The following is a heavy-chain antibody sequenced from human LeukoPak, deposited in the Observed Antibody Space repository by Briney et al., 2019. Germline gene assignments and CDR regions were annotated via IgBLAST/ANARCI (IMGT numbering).Heavy chain of an antibody. V-gene: IGHV4-39*07. CDR3: ARETTTGVY. Sequence: SETLSLTCTVSGGSISSYYWGWIRHPPGEGLEWIGSIYYSGSTYYNPSLKSRVTISVDTSKNQFSLKLSSVTAADTAVYYCARETTTGVYWGQGTLVTVSS. CDR1: GGSISSYY. D-gene: IGHD4-17*01. CDR2: IYYSGST. J-gene: IGHJ4*02.